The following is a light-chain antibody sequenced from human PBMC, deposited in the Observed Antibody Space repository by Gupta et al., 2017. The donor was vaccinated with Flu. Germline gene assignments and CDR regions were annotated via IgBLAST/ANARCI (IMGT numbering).Light chain of an antibody. J-gene: IGLJ1*01. V-gene: IGLV2-14*01. CDR2: EVN. Sequence: QSALTQPASVSGSPGQSVTISCTGTSSDVGLYGYVSWYQQHTGKAPKLLIYEVNKWPSGVSVRFSASKSGNTASLTISGLQPDDEADYYCSSYALSSHYVFGSGTKVTVL. CDR1: SSDVGLYGY. CDR3: SSYALSSHYV.